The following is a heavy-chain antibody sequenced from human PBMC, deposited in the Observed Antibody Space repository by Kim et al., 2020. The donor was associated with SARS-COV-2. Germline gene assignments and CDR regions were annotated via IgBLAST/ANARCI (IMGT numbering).Heavy chain of an antibody. Sequence: GESLKISCKGSVYRFTSYWIGWVRQMPGKGLEWMGIIYPGDSDTRYSPSFQGQVTISADKSISTAYLQWSSLKASDTAMYYCARVPLLSYYDSSGYYYDYWGQGTLVTVSS. V-gene: IGHV5-51*01. CDR3: ARVPLLSYYDSSGYYYDY. CDR1: VYRFTSYW. D-gene: IGHD3-22*01. J-gene: IGHJ4*02. CDR2: IYPGDSDT.